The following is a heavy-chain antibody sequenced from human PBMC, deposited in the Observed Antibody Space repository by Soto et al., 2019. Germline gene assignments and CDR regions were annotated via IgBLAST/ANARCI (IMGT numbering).Heavy chain of an antibody. D-gene: IGHD3-22*01. Sequence: ASVKVSCKASGYTFTAYYIHWVRQGPGRGPEWVGWINPNSGGTYYAQKFQAWSTMTRDMSISTAYLELSGLTSNDTAVYYCARANTIRPYYFNMDVWGQGTTVTVSS. CDR2: INPNSGGT. J-gene: IGHJ6*02. CDR1: GYTFTAYY. CDR3: ARANTIRPYYFNMDV. V-gene: IGHV1-2*04.